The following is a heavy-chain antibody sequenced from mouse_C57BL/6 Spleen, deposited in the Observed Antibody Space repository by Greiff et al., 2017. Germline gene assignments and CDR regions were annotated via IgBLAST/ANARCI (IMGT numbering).Heavy chain of an antibody. Sequence: QVHVKQSGAELVRPGASVTLSCKASGYTFTDYEMHWVKQTPVHGLEWIGAIDPETGGTAYNQKFKGKAILTADKSSSTAYMELRSLTSEDSAVYYCTRTGTWYAMDYWGQGTSVTVSS. CDR3: TRTGTWYAMDY. V-gene: IGHV1-15*01. CDR1: GYTFTDYE. D-gene: IGHD3-3*01. CDR2: IDPETGGT. J-gene: IGHJ4*01.